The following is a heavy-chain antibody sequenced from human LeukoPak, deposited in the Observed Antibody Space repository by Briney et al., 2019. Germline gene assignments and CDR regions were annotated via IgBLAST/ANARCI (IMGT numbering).Heavy chain of an antibody. CDR1: GFTFSSYA. V-gene: IGHV3-21*01. D-gene: IGHD4-17*01. J-gene: IGHJ6*02. CDR3: ARDLKSTVTTWVKYYYYGMDV. Sequence: GGSLRLSCAASGFTFSSYAMSWVRQAPGKGLEWVSSISSSSSYIYYADSVKGRFTISRDNAKNSLYLQMNSLRAEDTAVYYCARDLKSTVTTWVKYYYYGMDVWGQGTTVTVSS. CDR2: ISSSSSYI.